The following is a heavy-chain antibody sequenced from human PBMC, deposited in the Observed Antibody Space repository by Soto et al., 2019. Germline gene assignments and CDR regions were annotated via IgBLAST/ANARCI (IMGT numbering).Heavy chain of an antibody. CDR2: ISGSDGST. J-gene: IGHJ4*02. Sequence: GGSLRLSCAASGFTFSSCAMSWVRQAPGKGLEWVSTISGSDGSTYYADSVKARFTISRDNSKNTLYLQMNSLRAEDTAVYYRAKCSGGSCYQPLDYWGQGTLVTVS. CDR1: GFTFSSCA. D-gene: IGHD2-15*01. V-gene: IGHV3-23*01. CDR3: AKCSGGSCYQPLDY.